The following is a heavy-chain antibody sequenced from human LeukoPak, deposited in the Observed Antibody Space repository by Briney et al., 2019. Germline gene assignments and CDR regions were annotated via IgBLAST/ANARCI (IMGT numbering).Heavy chain of an antibody. CDR2: ISGSGGST. D-gene: IGHD5-24*01. CDR3: AKDARWLQLQNWFDP. J-gene: IGHJ5*02. V-gene: IGHV3-23*01. CDR1: GFTFSSYA. Sequence: GGSLRLSCAASGFTFSSYAMSWVCQAPGKGLEWVSAISGSGGSTYYADSVKGRFTISRDNSKNTLYLQMNSLRAEDTAVYYCAKDARWLQLQNWFDPWGQGTLVTVSS.